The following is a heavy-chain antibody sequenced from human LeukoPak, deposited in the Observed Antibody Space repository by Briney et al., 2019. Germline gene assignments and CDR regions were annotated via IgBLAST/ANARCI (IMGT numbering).Heavy chain of an antibody. D-gene: IGHD6-13*01. CDR3: GRLHSSSWYGLDY. CDR1: GGSMNSYY. Sequence: SETLCLTCTVSGGSMNSYYWSWIRQPPGKRLEWIGYIYYSGSTDYSPSLKSRVDISIDTSKKQFSLNLTSVTAAGTAAYYCGRLHSSSWYGLDYWGQGTHVTVSS. CDR2: IYYSGST. J-gene: IGHJ4*02. V-gene: IGHV4-59*01.